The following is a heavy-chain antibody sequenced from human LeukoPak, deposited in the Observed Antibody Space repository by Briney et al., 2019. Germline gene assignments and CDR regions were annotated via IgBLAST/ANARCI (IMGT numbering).Heavy chain of an antibody. CDR1: GGSISIYY. D-gene: IGHD6-19*01. CDR3: ARDVGGWYDY. Sequence: SETLSLTCTVSGGSISIYYWSWIRQPPGKGLEWIGYIYYSGSTNYNPSLKSRVTISVDTSKNQFSLKLSSVTVADTAVYYCARDVGGWYDYWGQGTLVTVSS. CDR2: IYYSGST. J-gene: IGHJ4*02. V-gene: IGHV4-59*01.